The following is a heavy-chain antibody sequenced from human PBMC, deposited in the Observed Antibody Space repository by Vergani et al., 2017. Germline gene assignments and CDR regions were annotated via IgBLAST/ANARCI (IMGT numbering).Heavy chain of an antibody. V-gene: IGHV3-9*01. CDR3: AKDISPGGIFGIQYYYYYMDV. CDR2: ISWNSGSI. J-gene: IGHJ6*03. Sequence: EVQLVESGGGLVQPGRSLRLSCAASGFTFDDYALHWVRQAPGKGLEWVPGISWNSGSIGYADSVKGRFTISRDNAKNSLYLQMNSLRAEDTALYYCAKDISPGGIFGIQYYYYYMDVWGKGTTVTVSS. D-gene: IGHD3-3*01. CDR1: GFTFDDYA.